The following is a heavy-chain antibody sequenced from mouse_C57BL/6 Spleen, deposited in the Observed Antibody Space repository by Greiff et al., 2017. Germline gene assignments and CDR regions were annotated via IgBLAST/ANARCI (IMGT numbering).Heavy chain of an antibody. CDR1: GFSLTSYG. Sequence: HSGPGLVQPSQSLSITCTVSGFSLTSYGVHWVRQSPGKGLEWLGVIWRGGSTDYTAAFMSRLSITKDNSKSQVFFKMNSLQADDTAIYYCAKGDSTYSSFAYWGQGTLVTVSA. CDR2: IWRGGST. D-gene: IGHD5-5*01. J-gene: IGHJ3*01. CDR3: AKGDSTYSSFAY. V-gene: IGHV2-5*01.